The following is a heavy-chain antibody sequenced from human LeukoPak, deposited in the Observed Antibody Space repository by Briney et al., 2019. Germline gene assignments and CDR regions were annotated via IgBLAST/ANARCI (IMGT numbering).Heavy chain of an antibody. CDR3: ASAFDAFDI. V-gene: IGHV3-48*03. CDR2: ISSSGSTI. Sequence: GGSLRLSCAASGFTFSSFEMNWVRQAPGKGLEWVSYISSSGSTIHYADSVKGRFTISRDNAKNSLYLQMNSLRAEDTAVYYCASAFDAFDIWGQGTMVTVSS. J-gene: IGHJ3*02. CDR1: GFTFSSFE.